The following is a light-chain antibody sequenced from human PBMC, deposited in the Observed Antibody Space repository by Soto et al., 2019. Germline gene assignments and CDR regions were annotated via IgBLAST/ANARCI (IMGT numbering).Light chain of an antibody. Sequence: QSVLTQLASGSGSPGQSITISCTGTSSVVGGYNYVSWYQQHPGKAPKLMIYDVSNRPSGVSNRFSGSKSGNTASLTISGLQAEDEADYYCSSYTSSSTYVFGTGTKVTVL. J-gene: IGLJ1*01. CDR2: DVS. CDR1: SSVVGGYNY. V-gene: IGLV2-14*01. CDR3: SSYTSSSTYV.